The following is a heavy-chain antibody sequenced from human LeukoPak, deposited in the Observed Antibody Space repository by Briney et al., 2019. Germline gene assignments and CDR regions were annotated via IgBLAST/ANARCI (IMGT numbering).Heavy chain of an antibody. V-gene: IGHV3-53*01. CDR1: GFTVNSTY. D-gene: IGHD2-21*02. CDR3: AAGGLTAETNAFET. Sequence: GGSLRLSCVASGFTVNSTYMTWVRQTPGKGLEWVSLIYRGGNIYYGDSVRGRFTMSRDISQNVVFLEINTLRAEDTAVYYCAAGGLTAETNAFETWGHGTVVTVSS. CDR2: IYRGGNI. J-gene: IGHJ3*02.